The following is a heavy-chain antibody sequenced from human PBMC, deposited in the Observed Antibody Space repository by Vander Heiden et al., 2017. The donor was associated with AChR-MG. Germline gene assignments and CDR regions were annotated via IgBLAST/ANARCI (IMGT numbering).Heavy chain of an antibody. D-gene: IGHD1-26*01. CDR1: GSTITKLS. Sequence: QVQLVQSGAEVKKHGAPVKVSSRVSGSTITKLSMHWVRAAPGKGPEVMGGFDPEDGETIYAQKFQGRVTMTEDTSTDTAYMELSSLRSEDTAVYYCATLASSPPRLYMDVWGKGTTVTVSS. CDR3: ATLASSPPRLYMDV. CDR2: FDPEDGET. V-gene: IGHV1-24*01. J-gene: IGHJ6*03.